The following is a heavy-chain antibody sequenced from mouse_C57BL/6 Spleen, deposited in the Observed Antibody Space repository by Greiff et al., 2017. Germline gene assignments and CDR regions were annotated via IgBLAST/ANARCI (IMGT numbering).Heavy chain of an antibody. CDR2: ISNLAYGI. D-gene: IGHD1-1*01. CDR1: GFTFSDYG. CDR3: AGGGYGSSAVWFGD. V-gene: IGHV5-15*01. J-gene: IGHJ3*01. Sequence: EVQLVESGGGLVQPGGSLKLSCAASGFTFSDYGMAWVRQAPRKGPEWVAFISNLAYGIYYADTVTGRFTISRENAKNTLYLEMSSLRSEDTAMYYGAGGGYGSSAVWFGDWGQGTLVTVSA.